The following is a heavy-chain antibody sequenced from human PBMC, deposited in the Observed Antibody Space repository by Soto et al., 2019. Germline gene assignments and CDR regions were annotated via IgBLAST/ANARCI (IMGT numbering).Heavy chain of an antibody. CDR1: GYTFTNND. J-gene: IGHJ5*02. Sequence: VASVKVSCKASGYTFTNNDINWVRQAPGQGLEWIGWMNTSTNTTDSAEVFEGRVSLTWDTSISTAYMQLNSLKIDDTAVYYCAREVVETSSLWLDPWGQGTLVTVSS. D-gene: IGHD6-6*01. CDR2: MNTSTNTT. V-gene: IGHV1-8*01. CDR3: AREVVETSSLWLDP.